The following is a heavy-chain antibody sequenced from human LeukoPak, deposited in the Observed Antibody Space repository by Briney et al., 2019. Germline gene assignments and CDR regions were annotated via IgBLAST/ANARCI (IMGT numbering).Heavy chain of an antibody. CDR3: ASSRDYYYMDV. J-gene: IGHJ6*03. CDR1: GGSFTDYY. CDR2: IYRGNT. V-gene: IGHV4-39*07. Sequence: SETLSLTCTVSGGSFTDYYWGWIRQPPGKGLEWIGSIYRGNTFYNPSLRNRVSISIDTSKNQFSLKLSSVTAADTAVYYCASSRDYYYMDVWGKGTTVTVSS.